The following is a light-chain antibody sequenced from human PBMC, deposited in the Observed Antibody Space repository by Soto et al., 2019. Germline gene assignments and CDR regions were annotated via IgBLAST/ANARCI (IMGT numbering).Light chain of an antibody. CDR3: QQYYSTTWT. CDR1: QNILYSSNNRNY. Sequence: IEMTQSPDSLAVSLGERATINCKSSQNILYSSNNRNYLAWYQQKPGQPPKQLFYWASTRKYGVPYRFSGSGSGTDFTLTISVLQAEDEAVYYCQQYYSTTWTFGQGTKVEI. J-gene: IGKJ1*01. CDR2: WAS. V-gene: IGKV4-1*01.